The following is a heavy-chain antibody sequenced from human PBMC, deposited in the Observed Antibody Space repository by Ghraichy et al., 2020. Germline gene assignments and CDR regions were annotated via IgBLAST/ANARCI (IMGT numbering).Heavy chain of an antibody. CDR3: AIRVVVHYWPDQQFDY. D-gene: IGHD2-21*01. J-gene: IGHJ4*02. Sequence: SVKVSCKASGGTFSSYAISWVRQAPGQGLEWMGGIIPIFGTANYAQKFQGRVTITADKSTSTAYMELSSLRSEDTAVYYCAIRVVVHYWPDQQFDYWGQGTLVTVSS. CDR2: IIPIFGTA. CDR1: GGTFSSYA. V-gene: IGHV1-69*06.